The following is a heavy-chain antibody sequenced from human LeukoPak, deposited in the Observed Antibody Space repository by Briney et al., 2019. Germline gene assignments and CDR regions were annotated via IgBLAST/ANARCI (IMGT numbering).Heavy chain of an antibody. CDR2: ISGSGGST. V-gene: IGHV3-23*01. J-gene: IGHJ4*02. CDR1: GFTFSSYA. D-gene: IGHD6-13*01. Sequence: PGGSLRLSCAASGFTFSSYAMSWVRQAPGKGLEWVSAISGSGGSTYYADSVKGRFTISRDTSKNTLDLQVNSLRAEDTAVYYCAKVRGWTAAGTFDYWGRGTLVTVSS. CDR3: AKVRGWTAAGTFDY.